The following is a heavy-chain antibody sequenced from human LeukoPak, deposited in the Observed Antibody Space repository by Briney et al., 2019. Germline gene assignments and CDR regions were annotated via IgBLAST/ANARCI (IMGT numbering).Heavy chain of an antibody. Sequence: GGSLRLSCSASGLTVTNAWMNWVRQAPGEGLDWVGRIASKTDGGATDYAAPVKGRFTISRDDSENTLDLQMNSLKTEDTAVYYCTTGIRGDWGQGTLVTVSS. CDR1: GLTVTNAW. CDR3: TTGIRGD. CDR2: IASKTDGGAT. V-gene: IGHV3-15*07. J-gene: IGHJ4*02. D-gene: IGHD3-10*01.